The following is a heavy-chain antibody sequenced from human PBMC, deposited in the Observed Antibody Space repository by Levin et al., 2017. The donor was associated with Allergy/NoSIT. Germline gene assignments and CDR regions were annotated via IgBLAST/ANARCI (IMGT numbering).Heavy chain of an antibody. CDR3: ARRTVTTSDDAFDI. Sequence: ASVKVSCKASGYTFTSYGISWVRQAPGQGLEWMGWISAYNDNTNYAQKLQGRVTMTTDTSTSTAYMELRSLRSDDTAVYYCARRTVTTSDDAFDIWGQGTMVTVSS. CDR2: ISAYNDNT. J-gene: IGHJ3*02. V-gene: IGHV1-18*01. CDR1: GYTFTSYG. D-gene: IGHD4-17*01.